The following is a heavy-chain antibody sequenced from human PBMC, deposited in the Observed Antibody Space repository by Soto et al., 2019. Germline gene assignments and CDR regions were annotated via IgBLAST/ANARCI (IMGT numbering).Heavy chain of an antibody. V-gene: IGHV3-33*01. D-gene: IGHD1-26*01. Sequence: QVQLVESGGGVVQPGESLRLSCAASGFIFGAYGMHWVRQAPGKGLEWVAVIWYDGSNPYYADSVKGRVTISRDNSKNTLYLQMNSLPAADTGVYYCAREKVGTCWFGMDVWGQGTTVTVSS. CDR1: GFIFGAYG. CDR2: IWYDGSNP. J-gene: IGHJ6*02. CDR3: AREKVGTCWFGMDV.